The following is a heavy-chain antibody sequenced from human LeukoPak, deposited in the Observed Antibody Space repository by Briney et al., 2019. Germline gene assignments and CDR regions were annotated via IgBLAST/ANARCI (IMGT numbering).Heavy chain of an antibody. V-gene: IGHV1-2*02. Sequence: ASVKVSCTASGYTFTGYYMHWVRQAPGQGLEWMGWINPNSGGTNYAQKFQGRVTMTRDTSISTAYMELSRLRSDDTAVYYCARDIPEGATTDYWGQGTLVTVSS. D-gene: IGHD1-26*01. CDR1: GYTFTGYY. CDR2: INPNSGGT. J-gene: IGHJ4*02. CDR3: ARDIPEGATTDY.